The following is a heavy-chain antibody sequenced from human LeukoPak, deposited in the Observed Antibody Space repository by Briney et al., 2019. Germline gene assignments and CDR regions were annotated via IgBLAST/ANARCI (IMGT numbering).Heavy chain of an antibody. CDR1: GFTFSSYG. D-gene: IGHD6-19*01. J-gene: IGHJ6*02. CDR2: ISYDGSNK. Sequence: GRSLRLSCAASGFTFSSYGMHWVRQAPGKGLEWVAVISYDGSNKYYADSVKGRFTTSRDNSKNTLYLQMNSLRAEDTAVYYCAKEERGVAGTSTLIEAPLWYYYGMDVWGQGTTVTVSS. V-gene: IGHV3-30*18. CDR3: AKEERGVAGTSTLIEAPLWYYYGMDV.